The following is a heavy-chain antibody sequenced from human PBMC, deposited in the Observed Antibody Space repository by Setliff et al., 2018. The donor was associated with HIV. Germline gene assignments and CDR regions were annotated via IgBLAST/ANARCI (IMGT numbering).Heavy chain of an antibody. CDR2: IYSGGST. V-gene: IGHV4-61*02. D-gene: IGHD3-10*01. Sequence: SETLSLTCTVSGGSISSGSYYWSWIRQSPGKGLEWIGCIYSGGSTNYNPSLESRVTISLDTSKNQFPLRLTSVTAADTAVYYCARVRSYGSAYDAFDVWGPGTMVTVSS. CDR3: ARVRSYGSAYDAFDV. CDR1: GGSISSGSYY. J-gene: IGHJ3*01.